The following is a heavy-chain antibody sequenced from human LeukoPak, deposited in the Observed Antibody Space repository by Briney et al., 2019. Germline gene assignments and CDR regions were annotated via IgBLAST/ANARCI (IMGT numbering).Heavy chain of an antibody. J-gene: IGHJ3*02. CDR3: AREGYYGSGSYYPSAFDI. D-gene: IGHD3-10*01. CDR1: VGTFSSYA. CDR2: IIPILGIA. V-gene: IGHV1-69*04. Sequence: ASVKVSCKASVGTFSSYAISWVRQAPGQGLEWMGRIIPILGIANYAQKFQGRVTITADKSTSTAYMELSSLRSEDTAVYYSAREGYYGSGSYYPSAFDIWGQGTMVTVSS.